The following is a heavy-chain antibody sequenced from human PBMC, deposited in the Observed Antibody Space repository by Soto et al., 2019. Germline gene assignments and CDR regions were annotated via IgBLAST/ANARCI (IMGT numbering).Heavy chain of an antibody. J-gene: IGHJ6*02. CDR1: GGTFSSYA. CDR3: ARGWSFNLPPVDYGDSQPAYYYYGMDV. V-gene: IGHV1-69*13. Sequence: GASVKVSCKTSGGTFSSYAISWVRQAPGQGLEWMGGIIPIFGTANYAQKFQGRVTITADESTSTAYMELSSLRSEDTAVYYCARGWSFNLPPVDYGDSQPAYYYYGMDVWGQGTTVTVSS. D-gene: IGHD4-17*01. CDR2: IIPIFGTA.